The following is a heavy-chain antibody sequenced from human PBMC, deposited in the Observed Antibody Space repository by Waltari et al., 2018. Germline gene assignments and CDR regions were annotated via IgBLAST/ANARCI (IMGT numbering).Heavy chain of an antibody. Sequence: QVQLVQSGAEVKKPGASVKVSCKASGYTFPSYAHNWLRQATGQGLEWMGWMNPNSGNTGYAQKFQGRVTMTRNTSISTAYMELSSLRSEDTAVYYCARGGVVAATLPDYWGQGTLVTVSS. CDR1: GYTFPSYA. V-gene: IGHV1-8*02. J-gene: IGHJ4*02. D-gene: IGHD2-15*01. CDR2: MNPNSGNT. CDR3: ARGGVVAATLPDY.